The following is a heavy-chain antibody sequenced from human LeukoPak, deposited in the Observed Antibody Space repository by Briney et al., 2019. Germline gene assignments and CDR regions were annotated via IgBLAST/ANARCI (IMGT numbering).Heavy chain of an antibody. CDR3: ARDVMTVAGNLGFDC. J-gene: IGHJ4*02. D-gene: IGHD6-19*01. V-gene: IGHV3-30*04. Sequence: GGSLRLSCVAYGFTFGSFGMHWVRQAPGKGLDWVAVIAYDGSDENYADSVKGRFTISRDNFKNTLYLQMNSLGPEDTAMYYCARDVMTVAGNLGFDCWGQGALVTVS. CDR2: IAYDGSDE. CDR1: GFTFGSFG.